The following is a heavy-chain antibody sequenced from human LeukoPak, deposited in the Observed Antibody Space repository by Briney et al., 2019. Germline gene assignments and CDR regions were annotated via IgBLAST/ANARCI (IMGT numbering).Heavy chain of an antibody. V-gene: IGHV4-59*01. Sequence: PSETLSLTCTVSGGSFCNYYWSWIRQPPGKGLEWIGYIYDSGTTNYNPSLKSRVTISVDTSKNQFSLKLSSVTAADTAVYYCARVYRGSYDAFDIWGQGTMVTVSS. CDR1: GGSFCNYY. J-gene: IGHJ3*02. CDR3: ARVYRGSYDAFDI. D-gene: IGHD1-26*01. CDR2: IYDSGTT.